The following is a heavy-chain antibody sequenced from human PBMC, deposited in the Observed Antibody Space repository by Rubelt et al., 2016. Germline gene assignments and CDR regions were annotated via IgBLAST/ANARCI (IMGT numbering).Heavy chain of an antibody. CDR3: ARRENIAAAGTLDY. V-gene: IGHV3-74*01. CDR1: GFSFRSHG. CDR2: ISSEGSST. D-gene: IGHD6-13*01. J-gene: IGHJ4*01. Sequence: GGSLRLSCAGSGFSFRSHGMNWVRPAPGRGLGWVSRISSEGSSTNTAASVRGRFTISRDNAKNTRYLQMSSLRAEETAVYYCARRENIAAAGTLDYWGLGTLVTVSS.